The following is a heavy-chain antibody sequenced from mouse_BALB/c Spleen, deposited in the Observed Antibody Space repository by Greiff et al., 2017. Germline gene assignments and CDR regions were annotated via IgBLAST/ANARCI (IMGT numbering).Heavy chain of an antibody. Sequence: EVKLVESGGGLVQPGGSLKLSCAASGFTFSSYTMSWVRQTPEKRLEWVAYISNGGGSTYYPDTVKGRFTISRDNAKNTLYLQMSSLKSEDTAMYYCARHTEYGNYGDYAMDYWGQGTSVTVTS. J-gene: IGHJ4*01. CDR3: ARHTEYGNYGDYAMDY. CDR1: GFTFSSYT. CDR2: ISNGGGST. V-gene: IGHV5-12-2*01. D-gene: IGHD2-10*02.